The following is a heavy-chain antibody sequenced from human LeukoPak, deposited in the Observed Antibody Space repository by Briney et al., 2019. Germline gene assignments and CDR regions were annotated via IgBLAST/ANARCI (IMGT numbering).Heavy chain of an antibody. V-gene: IGHV3-48*02. CDR3: ARIPWSQTEHFQY. Sequence: GGSLRLSCAVSGFTFSSYSMNWVRQAPGKGLEWVSFISSSSSAIYYADSVKGRFTISRDSAKNSLYLQMNSLRDEDTAVYYCARIPWSQTEHFQYWGQGTLVTVFS. CDR1: GFTFSSYS. J-gene: IGHJ1*01. D-gene: IGHD3-3*01. CDR2: ISSSSSAI.